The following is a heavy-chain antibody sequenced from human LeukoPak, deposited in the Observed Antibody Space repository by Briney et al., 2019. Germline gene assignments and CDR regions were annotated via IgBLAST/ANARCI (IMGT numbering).Heavy chain of an antibody. V-gene: IGHV4-39*01. CDR1: GGSISSSSYY. J-gene: IGHJ5*02. Sequence: PSQTLSLTCTVSGGSISSSSYYWGWIRQPPGKGLEWIGSIYYSGSTYYNPSLKSRVTISVDTSKNQFSLKLSSVTAADTAVYYCASRSGSYENWFDPWGQGTLVTVSS. CDR2: IYYSGST. CDR3: ASRSGSYENWFDP. D-gene: IGHD1-26*01.